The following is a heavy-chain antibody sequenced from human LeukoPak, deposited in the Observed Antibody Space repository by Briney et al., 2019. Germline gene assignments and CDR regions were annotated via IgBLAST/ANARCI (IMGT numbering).Heavy chain of an antibody. CDR1: GGTFSSYA. D-gene: IGHD4-11*01. Sequence: ASVKVSCKASGGTFSSYAISWVRQAPGQGLEWMGGIIPIFGTANYAQKFQGRVTITTDESTSTAYMELSSLRSEGTAVYYCARGVRNYVNYYYMDVWGKGTTVTVSS. CDR3: ARGVRNYVNYYYMDV. CDR2: IIPIFGTA. V-gene: IGHV1-69*05. J-gene: IGHJ6*03.